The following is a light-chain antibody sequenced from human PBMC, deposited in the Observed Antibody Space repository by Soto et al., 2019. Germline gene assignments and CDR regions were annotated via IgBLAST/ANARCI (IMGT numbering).Light chain of an antibody. V-gene: IGKV3-15*01. J-gene: IGKJ1*01. Sequence: EILMTQSPATLSVSPGERATLSCRASQSVGSTLAWYQQKVGQAPRLLIYDASARATGIPARFSGSGSGTEFTLTISSLQSEDFAVYYCQQYNDWPETFGQGTKV. CDR2: DAS. CDR3: QQYNDWPET. CDR1: QSVGST.